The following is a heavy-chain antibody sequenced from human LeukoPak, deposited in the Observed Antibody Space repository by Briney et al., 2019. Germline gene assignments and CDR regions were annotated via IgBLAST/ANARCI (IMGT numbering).Heavy chain of an antibody. CDR2: IYTSGSA. CDR3: ASQRGGQLMN. J-gene: IGHJ4*02. Sequence: SETLSLTCTVSGVSISDYYWSWIRQPPGKGLEWVGYIYTSGSADYNPSLKSRVTISLDTSKRQFSQNLTSVTAADTAVYYCASQRGGQLMNWGQGTLVTVSS. CDR1: GVSISDYY. D-gene: IGHD6-6*01. V-gene: IGHV4-4*08.